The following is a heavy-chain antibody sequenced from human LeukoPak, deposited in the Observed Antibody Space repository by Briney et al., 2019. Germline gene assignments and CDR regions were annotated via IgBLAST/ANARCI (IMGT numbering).Heavy chain of an antibody. CDR1: GYTFTDYY. Sequence: ASVKVSCKASGYTFTDYYMHWVRQAPGQGLEWMGWINPKSGSTKYAQKFQGRVTMTRDTSISTAYMDLSRLTSDDTAVYFCARHFNWVNDYWGQGTLVTVSS. CDR2: INPKSGST. V-gene: IGHV1-2*02. D-gene: IGHD1-1*01. CDR3: ARHFNWVNDY. J-gene: IGHJ4*02.